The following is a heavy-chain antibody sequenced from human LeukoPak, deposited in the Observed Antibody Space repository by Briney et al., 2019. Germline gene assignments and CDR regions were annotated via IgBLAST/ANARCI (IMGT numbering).Heavy chain of an antibody. D-gene: IGHD6-13*01. CDR1: GFTFSNYA. CDR3: ARDEQQLVPTGAFDI. CDR2: IYHSGST. V-gene: IGHV4-30-2*01. Sequence: LRLSCAASGFTFSNYAMGWVRQPPGKGLEWIGYIYHSGSTYYNPSLKSRVTISVDRSKNQFSLKLSSVTAADTAVYYCARDEQQLVPTGAFDIWGQGTMVTVSS. J-gene: IGHJ3*02.